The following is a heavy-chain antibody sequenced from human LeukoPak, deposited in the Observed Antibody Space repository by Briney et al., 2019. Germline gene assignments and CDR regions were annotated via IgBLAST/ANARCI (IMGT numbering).Heavy chain of an antibody. Sequence: GRSLRLSCAASGFTFSSYAMHWVRQAPGKGLEWVAVISYDGSNKYYADSVKGRFTISRDNSTNTLYLQMNSLRAEDTAVYYCAKGDAEIDYWGQGTLVTVSS. CDR2: ISYDGSNK. J-gene: IGHJ4*02. D-gene: IGHD5-24*01. CDR3: AKGDAEIDY. CDR1: GFTFSSYA. V-gene: IGHV3-30-3*01.